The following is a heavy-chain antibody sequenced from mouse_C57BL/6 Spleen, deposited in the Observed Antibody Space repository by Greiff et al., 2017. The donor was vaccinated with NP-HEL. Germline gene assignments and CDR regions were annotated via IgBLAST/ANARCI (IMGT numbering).Heavy chain of an antibody. J-gene: IGHJ3*01. Sequence: VQLQQSGPELVKPGASVKISCKASGYSFTGYYMNWVKQSPEKSLEWIGEINPSTGGTTYNQKFKAKATLTVDKSSSTAYMQLKSLTSEDSAVYYCARKGGAAQASAFAYWGQGTLVTVSA. CDR3: ARKGGAAQASAFAY. CDR1: GYSFTGYY. CDR2: INPSTGGT. V-gene: IGHV1-42*01. D-gene: IGHD3-2*02.